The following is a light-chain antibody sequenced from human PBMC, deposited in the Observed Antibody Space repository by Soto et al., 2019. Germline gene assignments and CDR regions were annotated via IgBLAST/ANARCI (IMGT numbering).Light chain of an antibody. V-gene: IGKV4-1*01. CDR2: WAS. CDR1: QSLLYTSNNKNY. Sequence: DIVMTQSPDSLAVSLGDRATINCKSNQSLLYTSNNKNYLAWYQHKPGQSPRLIIYWASTRESAVPDRFSGSGSGTDLCLAISSRRAVDAAVDYCQHYFCAPCFFGQWTKLDI. CDR3: QHYFCAPCF. J-gene: IGKJ2*01.